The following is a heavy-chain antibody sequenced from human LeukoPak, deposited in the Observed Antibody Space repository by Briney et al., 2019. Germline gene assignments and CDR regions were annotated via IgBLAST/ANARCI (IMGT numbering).Heavy chain of an antibody. CDR3: ARDRGDPDYYFDQ. Sequence: PGRSLRLPCAASGFTFSSYGIHWVRQAPGKGLEWVAVVRYDGSEKYYADSVKGRFTISRDNSKNTLYLQMNSLRAEDTAIYYCARDRGDPDYYFDQWGQGTLVTVSS. V-gene: IGHV3-33*01. CDR2: VRYDGSEK. CDR1: GFTFSSYG. J-gene: IGHJ4*02. D-gene: IGHD7-27*01.